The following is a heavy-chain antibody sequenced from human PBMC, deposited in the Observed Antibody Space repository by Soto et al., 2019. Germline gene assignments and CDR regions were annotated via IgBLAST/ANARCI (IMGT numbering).Heavy chain of an antibody. CDR1: GFTFSSYS. D-gene: IGHD3-22*01. Sequence: GGSLRLSCAASGFTFSSYSMNWVRQAPGKGLEWVSSISSSSSYIYYADSVKGRFTISRDNAKNSLYLQMNSLRAEDTAVYYCARVPEYYYDSSGYYQNWFDPWGQGTLVTVSS. CDR3: ARVPEYYYDSSGYYQNWFDP. J-gene: IGHJ5*02. CDR2: ISSSSSYI. V-gene: IGHV3-21*01.